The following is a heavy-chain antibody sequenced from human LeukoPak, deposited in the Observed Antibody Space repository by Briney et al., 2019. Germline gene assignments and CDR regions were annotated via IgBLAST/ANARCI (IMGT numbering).Heavy chain of an antibody. CDR2: ISSSSSYI. V-gene: IGHV3-21*01. J-gene: IGHJ6*02. CDR3: ARSPPLHSSGWYRYYYYGMDV. Sequence: GGSLRLSCAASGFTFSSYSMNWVRQAPGKGLEWVSSISSSSSYIYYADSVKGRFTISRDNAKNSLYLQMNSLRAEDTAVYYCARSPPLHSSGWYRYYYYGMDVWGQGTTVTVSS. D-gene: IGHD6-19*01. CDR1: GFTFSSYS.